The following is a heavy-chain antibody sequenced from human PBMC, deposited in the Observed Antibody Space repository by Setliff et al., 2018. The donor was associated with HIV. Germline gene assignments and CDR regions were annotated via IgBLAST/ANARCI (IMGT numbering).Heavy chain of an antibody. J-gene: IGHJ4*02. CDR2: IYYSGST. CDR1: GGSISSYY. CDR3: ARDRGWGLDY. Sequence: PSETLSLTCTVSGGSISSYYWSWIRQPPGKGLEWIGYIYYSGSTNYNPSLKSRVTISVDTSKNQFSLKLSSVTAADTAVYYCARDRGWGLDYWGQGTLVTVSS. V-gene: IGHV4-59*01. D-gene: IGHD3-16*01.